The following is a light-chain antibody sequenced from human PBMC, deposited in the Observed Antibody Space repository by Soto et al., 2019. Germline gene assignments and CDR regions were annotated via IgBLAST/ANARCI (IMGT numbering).Light chain of an antibody. CDR1: SSNIGSNY. CDR3: AAWDDSLSGRV. Sequence: QSVLTQPPSASRTPGQRVTISCSGSSSNIGSNYVYWYQQLPGTAPRLLIYRNNQRTSGVPERFSVSKSGTSASLAISGLRSEDEADSYCAAWDDSLSGRVFGGGTKLTVL. J-gene: IGLJ3*02. V-gene: IGLV1-47*01. CDR2: RNN.